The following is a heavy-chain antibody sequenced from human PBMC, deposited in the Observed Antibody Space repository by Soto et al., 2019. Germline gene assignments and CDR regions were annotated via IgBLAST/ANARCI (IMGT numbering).Heavy chain of an antibody. V-gene: IGHV3-23*01. CDR1: GFTFSSSA. CDR2: ISGSGGSP. CDR3: ALDYYGSGSYPNDAFAI. D-gene: IGHD3-10*01. J-gene: IGHJ3*02. Sequence: EVQLLESGGGLVQPGGSLRLSCAASGFTFSSSAMSWVRQAPGKRLEWVSAISGSGGSPYYADSVKGGFTISRDNYKKTLYLQMNSLRAEDTAVYYCALDYYGSGSYPNDAFAIWGHGTMVTVSS.